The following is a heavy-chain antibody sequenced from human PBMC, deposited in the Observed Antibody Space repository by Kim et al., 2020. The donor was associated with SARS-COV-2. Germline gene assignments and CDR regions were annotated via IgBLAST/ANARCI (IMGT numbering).Heavy chain of an antibody. D-gene: IGHD1-1*01. CDR3: TRVPGTTLVFWDDFEI. CDR1: GFTFSGSA. J-gene: IGHJ3*02. V-gene: IGHV3-73*01. CDR2: IRSKANSYAT. Sequence: GGSLRLSCAASGFTFSGSAMHWVRQASGKGLEWVGRIRSKANSYATAYAASVKGRVTITRDDSKPTAYLQLNSLKPEDTAVYYFTRVPGTTLVFWDDFEIWGQGTMVTVSS.